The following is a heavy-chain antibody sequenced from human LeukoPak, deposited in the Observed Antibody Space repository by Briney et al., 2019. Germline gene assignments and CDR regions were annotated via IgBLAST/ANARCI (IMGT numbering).Heavy chain of an antibody. CDR1: GFTFSSYA. CDR3: AKPPGLRRLDP. D-gene: IGHD5-12*01. V-gene: IGHV3-23*01. Sequence: PGGSLRLSCAASGFTFSSYAMNWVRQAPGKGLEWVSGISGSAGSTYYADSVKGRFTVSRDNSKNTLFLQVNSLRAEDTAVYYCAKPPGLRRLDPWGQGTLVTVSS. J-gene: IGHJ5*02. CDR2: ISGSAGST.